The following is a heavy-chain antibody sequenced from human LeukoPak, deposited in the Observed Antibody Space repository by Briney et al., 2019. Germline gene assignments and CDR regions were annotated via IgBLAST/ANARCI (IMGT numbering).Heavy chain of an antibody. V-gene: IGHV1-46*01. Sequence: SVKVSCKASGYTVTSYYMHWVRQAPGRGLEWMAILNPSGGSSNYAQKFQGRATLTRATSTGTVYMELSSLRSEDTAVYYCASVYKHGMDVWGQGTTVIVS. J-gene: IGHJ6*02. CDR1: GYTVTSYY. CDR3: ASVYKHGMDV. D-gene: IGHD5-24*01. CDR2: LNPSGGSS.